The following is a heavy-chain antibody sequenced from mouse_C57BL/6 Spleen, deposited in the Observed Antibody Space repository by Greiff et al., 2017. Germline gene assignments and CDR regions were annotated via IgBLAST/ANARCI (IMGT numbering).Heavy chain of an antibody. D-gene: IGHD1-1*01. Sequence: QVQLQQSGAELVKPGASVKISCKASGYAFSSYWMNWVKQRPGKGLEWIGQIYPGDGDTNYNGKFKGKATLTADKSSSTAYMQLSSLTSEDSAVYFCARERRDYVRAMDDWGQGTSVTVST. J-gene: IGHJ4*01. V-gene: IGHV1-80*01. CDR3: ARERRDYVRAMDD. CDR2: IYPGDGDT. CDR1: GYAFSSYW.